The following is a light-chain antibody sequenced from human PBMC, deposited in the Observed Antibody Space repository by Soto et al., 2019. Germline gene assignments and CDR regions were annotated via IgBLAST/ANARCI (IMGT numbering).Light chain of an antibody. CDR2: GAS. Sequence: EIVMTQSPATLSVSPGERATLSCRASQSVSSNLARYQQKPGQAPRLLIYGASARATGIPARFSGSGSGTEFTLTISSLQSEDFAVYCCQQYNNWPPWTFGQGTKV. CDR1: QSVSSN. CDR3: QQYNNWPPWT. J-gene: IGKJ1*01. V-gene: IGKV3-15*01.